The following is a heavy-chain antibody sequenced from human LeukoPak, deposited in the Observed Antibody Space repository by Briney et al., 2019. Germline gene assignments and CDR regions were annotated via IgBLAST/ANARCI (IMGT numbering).Heavy chain of an antibody. CDR2: IYHGGTT. CDR3: ATTTVTPNGDAFDI. V-gene: IGHV4-4*02. D-gene: IGHD4-17*01. CDR1: GDSISSSNW. J-gene: IGHJ3*02. Sequence: SETPSLTCAVFGDSISSSNWWSWVRQPPGKGLEWIGEIYHGGTTNYNPSLKSRVTISIDKTKNHFSLNLSSVSAADTAVYYCATTTVTPNGDAFDIWGQGTLVTVSS.